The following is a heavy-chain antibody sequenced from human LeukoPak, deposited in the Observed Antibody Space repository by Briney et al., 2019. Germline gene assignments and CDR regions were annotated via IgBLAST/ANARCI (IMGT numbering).Heavy chain of an antibody. V-gene: IGHV4-59*02. CDR3: ARKGVGRLPARRRPAWYFDL. CDR2: IYYSGST. Sequence: SETLSLTCTVSGGSVSSYYWSWIRQPPGKGLEWIGYIYYSGSTNYNPSLKSRVTISVDTSKSQFSLKLSSVTAADTAVYYCARKGVGRLPARRRPAWYFDLWGRGTLVTVSS. CDR1: GGSVSSYY. D-gene: IGHD5-18*01. J-gene: IGHJ2*01.